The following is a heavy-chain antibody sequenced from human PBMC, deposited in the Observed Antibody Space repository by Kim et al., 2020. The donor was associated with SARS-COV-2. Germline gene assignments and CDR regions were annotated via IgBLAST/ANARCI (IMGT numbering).Heavy chain of an antibody. J-gene: IGHJ4*02. V-gene: IGHV4-34*01. Sequence: SETLSLTCAVYGGSFSGYYWSWIRQPPGKGLEWIGEINHSGSTNYNPSLKSRVTISVDTSKNQFSLKLSSVTAADTAVYYCASRGQIGYCSSTSCYQDYWGQGTLVTVSS. CDR2: INHSGST. D-gene: IGHD2-2*01. CDR1: GGSFSGYY. CDR3: ASRGQIGYCSSTSCYQDY.